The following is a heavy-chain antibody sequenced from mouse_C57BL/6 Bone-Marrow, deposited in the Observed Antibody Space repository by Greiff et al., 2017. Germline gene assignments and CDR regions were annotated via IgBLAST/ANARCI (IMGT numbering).Heavy chain of an antibody. J-gene: IGHJ3*01. D-gene: IGHD1-1*01. CDR1: GYTFTSYW. CDR3: AREGSSPWFAY. CDR2: IDPSDSYT. Sequence: QVQLQQSGAELVMPGASVKLSCTASGYTFTSYWMHWVKQRPGQGLEWIGEIDPSDSYTNYNHKFKGKSTLTVDKSSSTAYMQLSSLTSEDAAFYYCAREGSSPWFAYWGQGTLVTVSA. V-gene: IGHV1-69*01.